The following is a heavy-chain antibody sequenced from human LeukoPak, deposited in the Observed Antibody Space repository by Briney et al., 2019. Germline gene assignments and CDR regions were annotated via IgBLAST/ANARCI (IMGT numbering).Heavy chain of an antibody. CDR3: ARETIVVVPAGPGNWFDP. J-gene: IGHJ5*02. D-gene: IGHD2-2*01. Sequence: PGGSLRLSCAASGFTFSSYAMHWVRQPPGKGLEWIGYIYYSGSTNYNPSLKSRVTISVDTSKNQFSLKLSSVTAADTAVYYCARETIVVVPAGPGNWFDPWGQGTLVTVSS. CDR2: IYYSGST. V-gene: IGHV4-59*01. CDR1: GFTFSSYA.